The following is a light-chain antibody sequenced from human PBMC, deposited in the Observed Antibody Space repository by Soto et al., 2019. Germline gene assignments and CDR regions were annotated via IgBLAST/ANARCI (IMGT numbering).Light chain of an antibody. V-gene: IGKV4-1*01. CDR3: QKYYVGPIT. CDR1: KSLLSSANNKNY. CDR2: WAS. J-gene: IGKJ5*01. Sequence: DIVLTQHQDSLTVSLGERATINCKSSKSLLSSANNKNYLACFQQRPGQPPKVLISWASTRESGVTDRFGGSGSGTDFTLTSSSLKAEDVAVYYCQKYYVGPITFGQGPRLE.